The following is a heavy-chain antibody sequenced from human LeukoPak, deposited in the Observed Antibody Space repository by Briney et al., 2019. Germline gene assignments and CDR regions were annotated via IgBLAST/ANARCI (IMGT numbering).Heavy chain of an antibody. Sequence: GGSLRLSCAASGFTFSSYSMNWVRQAPGKGLEWVSSISSSSSYIYYADSVKGRFTISRDNAKNSLYLQMNSLRAEDTAVYCCARDREGLLWFGGQGTLVTVSS. CDR3: ARDREGLLWF. J-gene: IGHJ4*02. D-gene: IGHD3-10*01. V-gene: IGHV3-21*01. CDR2: ISSSSSYI. CDR1: GFTFSSYS.